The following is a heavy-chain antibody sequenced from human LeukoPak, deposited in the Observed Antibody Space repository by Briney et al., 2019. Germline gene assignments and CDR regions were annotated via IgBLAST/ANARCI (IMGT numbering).Heavy chain of an antibody. V-gene: IGHV1-46*01. CDR1: GYTFTSYY. CDR2: INPSGGST. CDR3: TTQPSWPIVGAPTTLDY. D-gene: IGHD1-26*01. Sequence: ASVKVSCKAPGYTFTSYYMHWVRQAPGQGLEWMGIINPSGGSTSYAQKFQGRVTMTRDTSTSTVYMELSSLRSEDTAVYYCTTQPSWPIVGAPTTLDYWGQGTLVTVSS. J-gene: IGHJ4*02.